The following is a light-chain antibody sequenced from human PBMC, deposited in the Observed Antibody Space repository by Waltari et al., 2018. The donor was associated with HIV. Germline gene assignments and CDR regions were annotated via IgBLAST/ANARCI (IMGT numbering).Light chain of an antibody. CDR1: PSDIGRSDF. CDR3: SSYAANNSFVL. Sequence: QSALTQPPSASGPPGQSVTISCTGTPSDIGRSDFFSRYQLQPDTGPKLITYEVTKRPSGVPDRFSGSKSDNTASLTVSGLQTDDEADYYCSSYAANNSFVLFGGGTRLTVL. J-gene: IGLJ2*01. CDR2: EVT. V-gene: IGLV2-8*01.